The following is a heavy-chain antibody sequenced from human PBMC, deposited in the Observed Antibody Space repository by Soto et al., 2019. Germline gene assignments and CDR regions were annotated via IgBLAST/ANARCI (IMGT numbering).Heavy chain of an antibody. V-gene: IGHV1-69*02. CDR1: GGTFSSYT. D-gene: IGHD3-16*02. CDR3: SRGKLSTPPSGSDGYYYYMDV. Sequence: GASVKVSCKASGGTFSSYTISWVRQAPGQGLERMGRIIPILGIANYAQKFQGRVTITADKTTSTAYMELSSLRSEDTAVYYCSRGKLSTPPSGSDGYYYYMDVWGKGTSVTVSS. CDR2: IIPILGIA. J-gene: IGHJ6*03.